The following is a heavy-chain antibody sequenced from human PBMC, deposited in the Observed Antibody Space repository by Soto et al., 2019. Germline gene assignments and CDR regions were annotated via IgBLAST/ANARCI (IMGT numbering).Heavy chain of an antibody. CDR1: GFIFRTYA. J-gene: IGHJ4*02. CDR3: AKDLRPDGRYDLDY. V-gene: IGHV3-23*01. D-gene: IGHD1-26*01. CDR2: MVGDGSSS. Sequence: EVQLLESGGGLAQPGGSLRLSCAASGFIFRTYAMNWVRQAPGKGLEWVSVMVGDGSSSDYADSVRGRFTISRDNSKNALYLQMNNLRAEATAVYYCAKDLRPDGRYDLDYWGQGTLVTVSS.